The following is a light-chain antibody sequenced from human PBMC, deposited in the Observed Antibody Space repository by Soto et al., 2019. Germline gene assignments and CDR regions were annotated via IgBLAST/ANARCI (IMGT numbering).Light chain of an antibody. CDR1: SGDDGGYNF. Sequence: QSVLTQPASVSGSPGQSITISCTGTSGDDGGYNFVSWYQQHPGKAPKLIIYEVTNRPSGVSNRFSGSKSGNTASLTISGLQAEDEADYYCSSFTSTTTPRVFGTGTKLTVL. CDR3: SSFTSTTTPRV. V-gene: IGLV2-14*01. J-gene: IGLJ1*01. CDR2: EVT.